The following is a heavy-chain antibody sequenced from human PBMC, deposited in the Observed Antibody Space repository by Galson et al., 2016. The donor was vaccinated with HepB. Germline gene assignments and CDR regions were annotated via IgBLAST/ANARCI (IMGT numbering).Heavy chain of an antibody. D-gene: IGHD2-8*01. J-gene: IGHJ4*02. CDR3: AKPYCTNGVCNTGWYFDY. V-gene: IGHV3-43*01. Sequence: SLRLSCAASGFSFRDYTMHWVRQAPGKGLEWVSLIKKDGTTTYYADSVKGRFTISRDNSNYSLYLQMNRLRTEDTALYYCAKPYCTNGVCNTGWYFDYWGQGTLVTVSS. CDR1: GFSFRDYT. CDR2: IKKDGTTT.